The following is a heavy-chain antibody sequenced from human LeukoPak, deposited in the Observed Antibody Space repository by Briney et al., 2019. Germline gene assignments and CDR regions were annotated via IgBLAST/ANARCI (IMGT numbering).Heavy chain of an antibody. CDR2: IYYSGST. CDR1: GGSISSYY. CDR3: ARAGLYFDWLLAFDY. D-gene: IGHD3-9*01. J-gene: IGHJ4*02. Sequence: SETLSLTCSVSGGSISSYYWSWIRQPPGKGLEWIGYIYYSGSTNYNPSLKSRVTISVDTSKNQFSLKLSSVTAADTAVYYCARAGLYFDWLLAFDYWGQGTLVTVSS. V-gene: IGHV4-59*01.